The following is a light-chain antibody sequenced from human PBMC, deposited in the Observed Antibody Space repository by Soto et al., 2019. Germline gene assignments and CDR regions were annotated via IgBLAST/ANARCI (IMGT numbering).Light chain of an antibody. CDR2: ASS. CDR1: QTINNY. J-gene: IGKJ2*01. V-gene: IGKV1-39*01. CDR3: QQGHSPPRT. Sequence: DIQMTQSPSSLSASVGDRVTITCRASQTINNYLAWYQHKPGKAPQVLIYASSISQSGVPSRFSGSRSGTEFTLTISSLEPDDFATYYCQQGHSPPRTFGQGTKLEMK.